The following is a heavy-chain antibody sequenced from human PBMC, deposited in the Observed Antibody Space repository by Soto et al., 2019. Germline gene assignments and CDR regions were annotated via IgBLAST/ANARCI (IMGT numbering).Heavy chain of an antibody. CDR3: AREIGLRYCSSTSCSQFDY. CDR2: ISAYNGNT. J-gene: IGHJ4*02. CDR1: GYTFTSYG. V-gene: IGHV1-18*01. D-gene: IGHD2-2*01. Sequence: GASGKVSCKASGYTFTSYGISWVRQAPGQGLEWMGWISAYNGNTNYAQKLQGRVTMTTDTSTSTAYMELRSLRSDDTAVYYCAREIGLRYCSSTSCSQFDYWGQGTLVTVSS.